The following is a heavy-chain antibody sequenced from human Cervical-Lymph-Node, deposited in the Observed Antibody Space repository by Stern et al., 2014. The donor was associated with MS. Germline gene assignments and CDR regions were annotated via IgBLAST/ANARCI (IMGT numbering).Heavy chain of an antibody. D-gene: IGHD3-22*01. CDR1: GGSFSSDNYF. Sequence: VQLVESGPGLVKPSQSLSLSCTVSGGSFSSDNYFWTRIRQPPGKGLVWIGHIYYSGTTYYHPALKSRVSIIVDTLTNLSLPELSSVTAADTAVYYCARDHFTTSMDVWGQGTTVTVS. CDR2: IYYSGTT. CDR3: ARDHFTTSMDV. J-gene: IGHJ6*02. V-gene: IGHV4-31*03.